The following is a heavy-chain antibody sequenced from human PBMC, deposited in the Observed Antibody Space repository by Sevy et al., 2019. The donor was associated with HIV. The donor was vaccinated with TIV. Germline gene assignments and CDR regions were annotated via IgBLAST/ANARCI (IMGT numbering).Heavy chain of an antibody. CDR2: ITDSSNYI. CDR3: ARDRRTLNYYGSSGYNYYFDY. V-gene: IGHV3-21*01. Sequence: GGSLRLSCAASGFTFSTYNMNWVRQAPGKGLEWVSSITDSSNYIYHADSVKGRFTISRDNAKNSLYLKMNSLRAEDTAVYFCARDRRTLNYYGSSGYNYYFDYWRQGTLVTVSS. CDR1: GFTFSTYN. J-gene: IGHJ4*02. D-gene: IGHD3-22*01.